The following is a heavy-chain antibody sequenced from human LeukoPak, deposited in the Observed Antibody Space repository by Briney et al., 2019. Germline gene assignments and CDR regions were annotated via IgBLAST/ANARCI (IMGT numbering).Heavy chain of an antibody. CDR1: GYTFTSYD. CDR2: MNPNSGNT. J-gene: IGHJ5*02. CDR3: ARIRQISKGKGWFDP. V-gene: IGHV1-8*01. D-gene: IGHD2-15*01. Sequence: ASVKVSCKASGYTFTSYDINWVRQATGQGLEWMGWMNPNSGNTGYAQKFQGRVTMTRNTSISTAYMELSSLRSGDTAVYYCARIRQISKGKGWFDPWGQGTLVTVSS.